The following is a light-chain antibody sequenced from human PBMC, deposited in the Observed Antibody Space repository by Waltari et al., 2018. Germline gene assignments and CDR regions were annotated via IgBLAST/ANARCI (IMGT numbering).Light chain of an antibody. J-gene: IGLJ3*02. V-gene: IGLV8-61*01. CDR2: KAT. Sequence: QTVVTQEPSLSVSPGGTVTLTCALSSGSLSTTSYATWYQQTPGQVHAPLVYKATACSSGVPDPSSASILGKTAALPITGAQPDNESDNYGALYMGIGIWVFGGGTRLTV. CDR3: ALYMGIGIWV. CDR1: SGSLSTTSY.